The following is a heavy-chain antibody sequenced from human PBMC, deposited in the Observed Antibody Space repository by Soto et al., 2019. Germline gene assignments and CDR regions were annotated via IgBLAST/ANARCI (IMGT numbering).Heavy chain of an antibody. CDR2: INHSEST. CDR3: ARDARYCSSTSCYLYYGMDV. V-gene: IGHV4-34*01. D-gene: IGHD2-2*01. CDR1: GGSFNNYY. J-gene: IGHJ6*02. Sequence: SETLSLTCAVYGGSFNNYYWSWIRQPPGKGLEWIGEINHSESTNYNPSLKSRVTISVDTSKNQFSLELSSVTAADTAVYYCARDARYCSSTSCYLYYGMDVWGQGTTVTVSS.